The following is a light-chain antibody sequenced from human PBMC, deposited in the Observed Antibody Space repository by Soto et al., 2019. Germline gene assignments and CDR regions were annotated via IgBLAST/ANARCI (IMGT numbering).Light chain of an antibody. CDR3: QLYGSSSWT. CDR1: QSVSSSF. CDR2: AAS. Sequence: EIVLTQSPGTLSLSPGERATLSCRASQSVSSSFLAWSQQKPGQAPRLLIYAASSRATGIPDRFSGSGSGTDFTLTISRLEPEDFAVYYCQLYGSSSWTFGQGTKVDIK. J-gene: IGKJ1*01. V-gene: IGKV3-20*01.